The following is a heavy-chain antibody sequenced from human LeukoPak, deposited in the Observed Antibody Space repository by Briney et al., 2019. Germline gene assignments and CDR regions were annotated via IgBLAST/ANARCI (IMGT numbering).Heavy chain of an antibody. CDR1: GFTFSSYA. D-gene: IGHD3-10*01. CDR2: ISYDGSNK. J-gene: IGHJ4*02. V-gene: IGHV3-30-3*01. CDR3: ARGDRFYGSGSYSDY. Sequence: PGRSLRLSCAASGFTFSSYAMHWVRQAPGKGLEWVAVISYDGSNKYYADSVKGRFTISRDNSKNTLYLQMNSLRAEDTAVYYCARGDRFYGSGSYSDYWGQGTLVTVSS.